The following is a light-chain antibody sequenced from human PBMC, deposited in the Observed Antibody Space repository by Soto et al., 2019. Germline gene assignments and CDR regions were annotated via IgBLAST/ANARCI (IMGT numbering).Light chain of an antibody. CDR1: SSDVGGYNY. V-gene: IGLV2-14*01. CDR3: SSYTASRTLV. J-gene: IGLJ1*01. Sequence: QSALTQPASVSGSPGQSITISCTGTSSDVGGYNYVSWYQHHPGKAPKLMIYDVSNRPSGVSNRFSGSKSGNTASLTISGLQAEDEADYYCSSYTASRTLVFGTGTKLTGL. CDR2: DVS.